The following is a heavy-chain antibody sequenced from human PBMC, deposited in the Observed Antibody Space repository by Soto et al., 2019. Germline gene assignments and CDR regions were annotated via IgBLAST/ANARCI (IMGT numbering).Heavy chain of an antibody. D-gene: IGHD7-27*01. CDR3: AKGDLLTGVAHFDY. CDR1: GFTFSNYA. J-gene: IGHJ4*02. Sequence: GGSLRLSCAASGFTFSNYAMSWVRQAPGKGLQWVSTISGSGASTYYGDSVKGRFTLSRDNSENTLFLQMDSLRAEDTAVYYCAKGDLLTGVAHFDYWGQGTLVTVLL. V-gene: IGHV3-23*01. CDR2: ISGSGAST.